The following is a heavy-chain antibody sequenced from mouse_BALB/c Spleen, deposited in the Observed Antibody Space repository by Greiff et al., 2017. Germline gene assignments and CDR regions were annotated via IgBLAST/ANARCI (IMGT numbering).Heavy chain of an antibody. D-gene: IGHD2-14*01. CDR3: AREWEVRLGMDY. J-gene: IGHJ4*01. CDR2: ISCYNGAT. CDR1: GYSFTGYY. Sequence: LARPGASVKISCKASGYSFTGYYMHWVKQSHGKSLEWIGYISCYNGATSYNQKFKGKATFTVDTSSSTAYMQFNSLTSEDSAVYYCAREWEVRLGMDYWGQGTSVTVSS. V-gene: IGHV1S34*01.